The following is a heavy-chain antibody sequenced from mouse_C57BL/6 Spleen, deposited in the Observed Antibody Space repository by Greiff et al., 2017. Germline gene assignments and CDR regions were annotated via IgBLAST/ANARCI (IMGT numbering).Heavy chain of an antibody. CDR3: AREERAMDY. CDR2: ISDGGSYT. J-gene: IGHJ4*01. Sequence: EVQRVESGGGLVKPGGSLKLSCAASGFTFSSYAMSWVRQTPGKRLEWVATISDGGSYTYYPDNVKGRFTITRDNAKNNLYLQMSHLKSEDTAMYYCAREERAMDYWGQGTSVTVSS. CDR1: GFTFSSYA. V-gene: IGHV5-4*01.